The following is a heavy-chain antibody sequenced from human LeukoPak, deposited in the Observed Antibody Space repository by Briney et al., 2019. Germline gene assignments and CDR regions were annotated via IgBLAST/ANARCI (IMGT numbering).Heavy chain of an antibody. CDR3: AKGKAAGLLDWFDP. D-gene: IGHD6-19*01. CDR1: GFTLSDYT. V-gene: IGHV3-23*01. Sequence: GGSLRLSCAASGFTLSDYTMAWVRQAPGKGLEWVSSIVASYAGTYYVDSVKGRFVVSKDNSKNTLYLQMNRLRVEDAAMYFCAKGKAAGLLDWFDPWGPGTLVTVSS. J-gene: IGHJ5*02. CDR2: IVASYAGT.